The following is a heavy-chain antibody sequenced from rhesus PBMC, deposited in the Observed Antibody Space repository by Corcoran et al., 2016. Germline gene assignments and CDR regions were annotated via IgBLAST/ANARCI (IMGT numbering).Heavy chain of an antibody. V-gene: IGHV4-169*02. D-gene: IGHD2-2*01. CDR3: ARDTSPDV. CDR2: IYGSVSST. CDR1: GGSISSSY. J-gene: IGHJ5-1*01. Sequence: QLQLQESGPGLVKPSETLSVTCAVSGGSISSSYWSWIRQAPGKGLEWIGYIYGSVSSTTYNPSLKRRVTLSVDTSKNQFSLKLSSVTAADTAVYYCARDTSPDVWGPGVLVTVSS.